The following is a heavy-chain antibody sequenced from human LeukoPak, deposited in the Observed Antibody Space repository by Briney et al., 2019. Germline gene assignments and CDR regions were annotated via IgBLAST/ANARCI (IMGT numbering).Heavy chain of an antibody. V-gene: IGHV1-2*02. CDR2: INPNSGGT. Sequence: ASVKVSCKASGYTFTGYYMHWVRQAPGQGLEWMGWINPNSGGTNYAQKFQGRVTMTRDTSISTAYMELSRLRSDDTAVYYCAREHQRTDAFDIWGQGTMVTVSS. J-gene: IGHJ3*02. CDR3: AREHQRTDAFDI. D-gene: IGHD1-1*01. CDR1: GYTFTGYY.